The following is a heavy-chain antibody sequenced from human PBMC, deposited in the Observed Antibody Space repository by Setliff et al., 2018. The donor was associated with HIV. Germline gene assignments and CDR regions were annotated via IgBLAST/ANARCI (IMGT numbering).Heavy chain of an antibody. V-gene: IGHV4-4*07. Sequence: SETLSLTCTVSGGSVSNYYWTWIRQSAGKGLEWIGHINTSGSTKYNPSLKSRLTMSVDSSGNQFSLTLTSVTAADTAVYYCAGHHRGWGQGTLVTVSS. D-gene: IGHD3-10*01. CDR1: GGSVSNYY. CDR2: INTSGST. J-gene: IGHJ4*02. CDR3: AGHHRG.